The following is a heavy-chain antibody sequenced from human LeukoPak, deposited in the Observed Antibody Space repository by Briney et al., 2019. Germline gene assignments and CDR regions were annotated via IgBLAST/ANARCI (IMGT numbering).Heavy chain of an antibody. CDR1: GYTFTDYD. J-gene: IGHJ4*02. CDR3: ARDSSGWYVMGDY. Sequence: SVKASCKTSGYTFTDYDVHWVRQAPGQGLEWMGRIIPIFGTANYAQKFQGRVTITADKSTSTAYMELSSLRSEDTAVYYCARDSSGWYVMGDYWGQGTLVTVSS. CDR2: IIPIFGTA. D-gene: IGHD6-19*01. V-gene: IGHV1-69*06.